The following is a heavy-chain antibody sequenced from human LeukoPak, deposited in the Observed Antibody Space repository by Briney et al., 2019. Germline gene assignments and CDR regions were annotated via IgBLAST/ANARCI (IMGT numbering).Heavy chain of an antibody. CDR1: GFTFTNYS. CDR2: ISVSSRTI. J-gene: IGHJ1*01. D-gene: IGHD6-6*01. V-gene: IGHV3-48*04. CDR3: ARDNGAPARLQYFHL. Sequence: GGSLRLSCAASGFTFTNYSMNWVRQAPGKGLEWVSYISVSSRTIYYADSVKGRFTISRDNAESSLYLQMNSLRAEDTAVYYCARDNGAPARLQYFHLWGQGTLVTVSS.